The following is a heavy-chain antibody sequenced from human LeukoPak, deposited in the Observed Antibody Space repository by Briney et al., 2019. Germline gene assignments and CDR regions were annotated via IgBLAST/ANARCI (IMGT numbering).Heavy chain of an antibody. CDR1: GGAFSGYS. V-gene: IGHV4-34*01. D-gene: IGHD3-16*01. J-gene: IGHJ4*02. Sequence: PSETLSLTCAVYGGAFSGYSWSWIRQPPGKGLEWIGEIDPNGTTNYNPSLKSRAIVSVDTSKNQFSLNLNSVTAADTALYYCARGRSYEYGDYDYWGQGTLVTVSS. CDR3: ARGRSYEYGDYDY. CDR2: IDPNGTT.